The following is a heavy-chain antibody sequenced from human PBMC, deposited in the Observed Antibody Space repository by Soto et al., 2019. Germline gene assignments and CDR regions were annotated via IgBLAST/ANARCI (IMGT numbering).Heavy chain of an antibody. CDR2: IIPIYGTA. CDR1: GGTFSSYA. V-gene: IGHV1-69*01. D-gene: IGHD2-15*01. CDR3: ARDLGGCSAGSCRHNWFDP. J-gene: IGHJ5*02. Sequence: QVQLVQSGAEVKKPGSSVKVSCKASGGTFSSYAISWVRRAPGQGLEWMGGIIPIYGTANYAQKFQDRVTITADESTSTAYKVLSSLTSDDTAVYYCARDLGGCSAGSCRHNWFDPWGQGTLVTVSS.